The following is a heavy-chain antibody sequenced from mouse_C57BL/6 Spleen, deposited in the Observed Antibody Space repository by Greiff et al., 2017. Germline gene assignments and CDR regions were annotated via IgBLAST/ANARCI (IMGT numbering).Heavy chain of an antibody. Sequence: EVHLVESGGGLVQPGGSLKLSCAASGFTFSDYYMYWVRQTPEKRLEWVAYISNGGGSTYYPDTVKGRFTISRDNAKNTLYLQMSRLKSEDTAMYYCASLGEGYYAMDYWGQGTSVTVSS. CDR3: ASLGEGYYAMDY. V-gene: IGHV5-12*01. CDR1: GFTFSDYY. CDR2: ISNGGGST. J-gene: IGHJ4*01. D-gene: IGHD4-1*01.